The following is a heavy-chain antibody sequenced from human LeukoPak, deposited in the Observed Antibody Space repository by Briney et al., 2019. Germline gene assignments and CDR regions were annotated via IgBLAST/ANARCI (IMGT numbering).Heavy chain of an antibody. Sequence: PGRSLRLSCAASGFTFSSYSMNSVRRAPREGLEWVSSISSSSIYIYYADSVKGRFTISRDNAKNSLYLHMNSLRAEDTAVYYCARDLSTYYYYMDVWGKGTTVTVSS. V-gene: IGHV3-21*01. CDR2: ISSSSIYI. J-gene: IGHJ6*03. CDR3: ARDLSTYYYYMDV. CDR1: GFTFSSYS.